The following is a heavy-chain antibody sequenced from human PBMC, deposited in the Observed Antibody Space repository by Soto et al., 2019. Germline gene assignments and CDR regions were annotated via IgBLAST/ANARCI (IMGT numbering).Heavy chain of an antibody. D-gene: IGHD2-21*02. CDR3: ARVERGTATTVVDAFDI. Sequence: QVQLQQWGAGLLKPSETLSLTCAVYGGFVSSGSYYWSWIRQPPGKGLEWIGEMSHSGGTHFNPSLKSRVNISVDTSKNQFSLKMRAVTAAVTALYYCARVERGTATTVVDAFDIWGPGTMVTVSS. CDR1: GGFVSSGSYY. J-gene: IGHJ3*02. V-gene: IGHV4-34*01. CDR2: MSHSGGT.